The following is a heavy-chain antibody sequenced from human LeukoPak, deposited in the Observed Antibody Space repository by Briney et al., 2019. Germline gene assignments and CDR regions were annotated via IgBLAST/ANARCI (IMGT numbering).Heavy chain of an antibody. V-gene: IGHV3-23*01. CDR2: ILANGDKT. CDR1: GFTFSGYT. CDR3: ARDTVTTSFYFEY. J-gene: IGHJ4*02. D-gene: IGHD4-17*01. Sequence: GGSLRLSCAASGFTFSGYTMNWVRQAPGKGLEWVSGILANGDKTYYADSVKGRFTISRDNSKNTLWLQMVSLRADDTAVYYCARDTVTTSFYFEYWGQGTLVSVSS.